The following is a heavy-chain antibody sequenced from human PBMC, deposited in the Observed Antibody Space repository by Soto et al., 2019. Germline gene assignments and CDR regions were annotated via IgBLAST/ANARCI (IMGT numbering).Heavy chain of an antibody. D-gene: IGHD2-15*01. CDR1: GYTFTTYY. CDR3: ARVYCSGGGCYSIDY. CDR2: INPSGST. V-gene: IGHV1-46*03. Sequence: QVQLVQSGAEVKKPGASVKVSCKASGYTFTTYYMHWVRQAPGQGLEWMGIINPSGSTSYAQKFQGRVNMTRDTSTSTFYMELSSLTSEDTAVYYCARVYCSGGGCYSIDYWGQGTLVTVSS. J-gene: IGHJ4*02.